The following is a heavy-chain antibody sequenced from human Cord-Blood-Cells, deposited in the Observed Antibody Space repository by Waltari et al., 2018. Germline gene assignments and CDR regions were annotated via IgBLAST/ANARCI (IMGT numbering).Heavy chain of an antibody. D-gene: IGHD3-9*01. Sequence: QVQLQQWGAGLLKPSETLSLTCAVYGGSFSGYYWSWIRQPPGKGLEWIGEINHSGSTNYNPSLKSRVTISVYTSKNQFSLKLSSVTAADTAVYYCASIDILTGYYYFDYWGQGTLVTVSS. J-gene: IGHJ4*02. V-gene: IGHV4-34*01. CDR2: INHSGST. CDR1: GGSFSGYY. CDR3: ASIDILTGYYYFDY.